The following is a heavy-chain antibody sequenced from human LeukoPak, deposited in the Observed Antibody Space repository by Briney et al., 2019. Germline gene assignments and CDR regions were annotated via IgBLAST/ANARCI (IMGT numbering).Heavy chain of an antibody. CDR2: MNPNSGNT. CDR3: ARDGGGVGALSPDY. Sequence: ASVKVSCKASGYTFTSYDINWVRQATGQGLEWMGWMNPNSGNTGYAQKFQGRVTMTRNTSISTAYMELRSLRSDDTAVYYCARDGGGVGALSPDYWGQGTLVTVSS. J-gene: IGHJ4*02. D-gene: IGHD1-26*01. V-gene: IGHV1-8*01. CDR1: GYTFTSYD.